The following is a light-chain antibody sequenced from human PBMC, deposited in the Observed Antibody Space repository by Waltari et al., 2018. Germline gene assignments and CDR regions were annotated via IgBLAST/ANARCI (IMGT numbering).Light chain of an antibody. J-gene: IGKJ3*01. V-gene: IGKV3D-20*02. CDR2: GAS. CDR3: QHRDHWPPDAT. Sequence: EIVLTQSPGTLSLSPGERASLSSRASRSVSSTYLAWYQHKPGQAPRLLIYGASSRATGIPARFSGSGSGTDFTLTISSLEPEDFAVYYCQHRDHWPPDATFGPGTKVDI. CDR1: RSVSSTY.